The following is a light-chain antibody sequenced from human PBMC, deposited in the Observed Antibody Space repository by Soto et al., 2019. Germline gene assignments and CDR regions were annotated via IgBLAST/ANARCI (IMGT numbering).Light chain of an antibody. CDR2: GAS. J-gene: IGKJ5*01. V-gene: IGKV3-11*01. Sequence: IVMTQSPATLSLSPGEKATLSCRASQSISNNFAWFQQKPGQVPRLLIYGASNRATGVSARFSGSGSGTDFTLTISSLEPEDSAVYYCQQRHMWPITFGQGTRLEIK. CDR3: QQRHMWPIT. CDR1: QSISNN.